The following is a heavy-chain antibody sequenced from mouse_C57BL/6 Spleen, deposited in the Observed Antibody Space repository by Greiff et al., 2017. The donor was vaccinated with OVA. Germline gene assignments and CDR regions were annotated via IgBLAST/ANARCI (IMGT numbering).Heavy chain of an antibody. J-gene: IGHJ3*01. Sequence: DVQLVESGGDLVKPGGSLKLSCAASGFTFSSYGMSWVRQTPDKRLEWVATISSGGSYTYYPDSVKGRFTISRDNAKNTLYLQLSSLQSEDTAMYYCARRQLTGTSGFAYWGQGTLVTVSA. V-gene: IGHV5-6*01. D-gene: IGHD4-1*01. CDR1: GFTFSSYG. CDR2: ISSGGSYT. CDR3: ARRQLTGTSGFAY.